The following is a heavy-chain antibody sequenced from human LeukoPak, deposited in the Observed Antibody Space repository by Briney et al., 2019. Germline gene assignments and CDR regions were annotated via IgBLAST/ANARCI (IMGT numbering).Heavy chain of an antibody. CDR2: IYYSGST. V-gene: IGHV4-39*07. CDR1: GGSISSSSYY. CDR3: ARSEYGGYFDY. D-gene: IGHD4-23*01. J-gene: IGHJ4*02. Sequence: SETLSLTCTVSGGSISSSSYYWGWIRQPPGKGLEWIGSIYYSGSTYYNPSLKSRVTISVDTSKNQFSLKLSSVTAADTAVYYCARSEYGGYFDYWGQGTLVTVSS.